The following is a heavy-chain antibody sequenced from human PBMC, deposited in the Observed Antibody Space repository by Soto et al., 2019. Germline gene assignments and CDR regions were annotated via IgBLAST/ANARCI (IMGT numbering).Heavy chain of an antibody. J-gene: IGHJ5*02. Sequence: LRLSCAASGFIFENFGMSWVRQAPGKGLERISSISGSGFKKYYADSVKGRFTISRDNSKSTVYLELNNLSAEDTAVYHCAKNQGVELVPLATVDWFDPWGQGSVVTVSS. CDR1: GFIFENFG. CDR2: ISGSGFKK. CDR3: AKNQGVELVPLATVDWFDP. D-gene: IGHD1-26*01. V-gene: IGHV3-23*01.